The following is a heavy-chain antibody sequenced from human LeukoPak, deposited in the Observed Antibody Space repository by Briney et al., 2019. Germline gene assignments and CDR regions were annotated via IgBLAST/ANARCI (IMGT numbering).Heavy chain of an antibody. Sequence: SETLSLTCTVSGGSISSYYWSWIRQPAGKGLEWIGRIYTSGSTNYNPSLKSRVTMSVDTSKNQFSLKLSSVTAADTAVYYCARGIAAAASPPIDYWGQGTLVTVS. V-gene: IGHV4-4*07. CDR1: GGSISSYY. J-gene: IGHJ4*02. D-gene: IGHD6-13*01. CDR2: IYTSGST. CDR3: ARGIAAAASPPIDY.